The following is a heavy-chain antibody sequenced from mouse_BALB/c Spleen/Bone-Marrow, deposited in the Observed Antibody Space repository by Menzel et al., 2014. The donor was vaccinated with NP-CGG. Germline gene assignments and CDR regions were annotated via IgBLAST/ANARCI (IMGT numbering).Heavy chain of an antibody. D-gene: IGHD2-1*01. J-gene: IGHJ3*01. V-gene: IGHV1-80*01. CDR2: IHPGEGDT. CDR1: GYAFSSYW. Sequence: VHMAESGAELVRPGSSVKISCKASGYAFSSYWMNWVKQRPGQGLEWIGQIHPGEGDTNYNGKFKVKATLTADKSSSTANMQLSSLTSEDSAVYFCARGGIYYVIFQIAYRGRWTLVTVSA. CDR3: ARGGIYYVIFQIAY.